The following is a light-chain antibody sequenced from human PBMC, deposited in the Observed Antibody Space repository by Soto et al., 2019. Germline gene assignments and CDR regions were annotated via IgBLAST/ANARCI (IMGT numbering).Light chain of an antibody. CDR1: HSVSRR. V-gene: IGKV1-5*01. Sequence: IQMTQSPWSLSASVWERMTITCRASHSVSRRLSWYQQRPGKSPKLLIYDASSLESGVPSRFSGSGSGTEFTLTISSLQPDDFATYYCQQYNSYSGTFGQGTKVDIK. CDR3: QQYNSYSGT. J-gene: IGKJ1*01. CDR2: DAS.